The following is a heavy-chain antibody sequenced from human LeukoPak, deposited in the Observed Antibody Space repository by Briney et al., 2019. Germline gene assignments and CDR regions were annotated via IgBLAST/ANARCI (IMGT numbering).Heavy chain of an antibody. CDR1: GGSFSGYY. Sequence: SETLSLTCAVYGGSFSGYYWTWLRQTPEKGLEWIGEMSPSGSTSYSPSLKSRVTISVDTSKNQFSLKLSSVTAADTAVYYCARGRQDVTMIVVVMTAVSYYLDVWGKGTTVTVS. V-gene: IGHV4-34*01. CDR3: ARGRQDVTMIVVVMTAVSYYLDV. D-gene: IGHD3-22*01. CDR2: MSPSGST. J-gene: IGHJ6*03.